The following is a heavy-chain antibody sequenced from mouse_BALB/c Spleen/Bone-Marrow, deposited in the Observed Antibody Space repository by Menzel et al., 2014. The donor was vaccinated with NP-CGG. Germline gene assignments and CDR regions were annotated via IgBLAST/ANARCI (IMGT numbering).Heavy chain of an antibody. CDR2: IWAGGST. D-gene: IGHD2-2*01. J-gene: IGHJ4*01. CDR3: ARDRLRRAMDY. V-gene: IGHV2-9*02. CDR1: GFSLTSYG. Sequence: VKLVESGPGLVAPSQSLSITCTVSGFSLTSYGVHWVRQPPGKGLEWLGVIWAGGSTNYNSALMSRLSISKGNSKSQVFLKMNSLQTDDTAMYYCARDRLRRAMDYWGQGTSVAVSS.